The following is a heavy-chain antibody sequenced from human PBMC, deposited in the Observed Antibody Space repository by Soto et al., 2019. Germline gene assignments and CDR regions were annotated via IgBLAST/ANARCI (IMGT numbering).Heavy chain of an antibody. D-gene: IGHD6-6*01. CDR2: INPSGGST. CDR3: VRSPSYENCFDY. V-gene: IGHV1-46*01. J-gene: IGHJ4*02. CDR1: GATLSADV. Sequence: ASVKVSCTASGATLSADVISWVRQAPGQGLEWMGVINPSGGSTSYAQKFQGRVTMTRDTSTSTVYMELSSLRSEDTAVYYCVRSPSYENCFDYWGQGTLVTVPS.